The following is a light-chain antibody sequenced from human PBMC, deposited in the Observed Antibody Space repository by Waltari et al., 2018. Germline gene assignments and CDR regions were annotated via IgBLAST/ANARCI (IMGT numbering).Light chain of an antibody. V-gene: IGLV3-19*01. J-gene: IGLJ2*01. Sequence: SSELTQDPAVSVALGQTVRITCQGDSLRSYYASWYQLKPGQAPVLVIYGKNNRPSGIPDRFSGSSSGNTASLTITGAQAEDEADYYCNSRDSSGNHVVFGGGTKLTVL. CDR2: GKN. CDR3: NSRDSSGNHVV. CDR1: SLRSYY.